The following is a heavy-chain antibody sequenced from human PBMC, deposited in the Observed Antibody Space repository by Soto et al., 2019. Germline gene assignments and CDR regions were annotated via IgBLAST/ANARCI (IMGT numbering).Heavy chain of an antibody. CDR2: ISVDGSKT. J-gene: IGHJ4*02. Sequence: QVQLVQSGGGVVQPGRSLSLSCEASGATFRNYDMDWVRQAPGKGLEWVAIISVDGSKTYYADYVKGRFTVSRDNSKNTLFLQMHSLRPDDTATYYCVREGYSGSYAAFWGQGSLVTVSS. CDR1: GATFRNYD. D-gene: IGHD1-26*01. CDR3: VREGYSGSYAAF. V-gene: IGHV3-30*03.